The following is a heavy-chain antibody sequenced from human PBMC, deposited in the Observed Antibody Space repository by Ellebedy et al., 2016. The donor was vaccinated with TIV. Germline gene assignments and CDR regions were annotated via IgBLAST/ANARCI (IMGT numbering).Heavy chain of an antibody. CDR3: ARVDLGLAFHY. V-gene: IGHV3-53*01. D-gene: IGHD1-26*01. J-gene: IGHJ4*02. CDR1: GFTISSNY. CDR2: IYSAGST. Sequence: GGSLRLSCAVSGFTISSNYMSWVRQAPGKGLEWVSIIYSAGSTYYADSAKGRFTISRDTSKNTLYLQMNSLRGEDTAVYYCARVDLGLAFHYWGRGALVTVSS.